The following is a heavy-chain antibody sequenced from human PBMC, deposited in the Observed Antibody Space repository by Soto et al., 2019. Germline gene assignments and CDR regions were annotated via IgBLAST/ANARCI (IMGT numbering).Heavy chain of an antibody. D-gene: IGHD3-9*01. Sequence: SVKVSCKASGGTFSSYAISWVRQAPGQGLEWMGGIIPIFGTANYAQKFQGRVTITADKSTSTAYMELSSLRSEDTAVYYCARERGLRDDILTGYYNAYYYYGMDVWGQGTTVTSP. CDR2: IIPIFGTA. CDR3: ARERGLRDDILTGYYNAYYYYGMDV. V-gene: IGHV1-69*06. CDR1: GGTFSSYA. J-gene: IGHJ6*02.